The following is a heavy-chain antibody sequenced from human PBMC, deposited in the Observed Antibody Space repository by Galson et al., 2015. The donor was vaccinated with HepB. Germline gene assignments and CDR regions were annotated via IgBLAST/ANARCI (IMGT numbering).Heavy chain of an antibody. J-gene: IGHJ2*01. V-gene: IGHV3-30-3*01. CDR1: GFSFNKFP. CDR2: ISYTGSYI. CDR3: VRPRGAGAGDYQNWHYDR. Sequence: SLRLSCAASGFSFNKFPMHWVRQAPGKGLEWVAVISYTGSYIAYAEFGRGRFTISRDNSKNALYLQMNSLRVEDTALYYCVRPRGAGAGDYQNWHYDRWGRGTLVTVSS. D-gene: IGHD4-17*01.